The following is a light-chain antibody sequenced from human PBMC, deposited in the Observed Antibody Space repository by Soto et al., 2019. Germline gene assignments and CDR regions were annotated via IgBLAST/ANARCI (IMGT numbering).Light chain of an antibody. CDR2: GAS. V-gene: IGKV3-15*01. CDR1: QSVSSN. Sequence: EIVMTQSPATLSVSPGERVTLSCRASQSVSSNLVWFQQKPGQAPRPLIYGASTRATGIPARFSGSGSGTEFTLTISSLQSEDFAVYYCQQYNNWPPYTFGQGTKLEIK. J-gene: IGKJ2*01. CDR3: QQYNNWPPYT.